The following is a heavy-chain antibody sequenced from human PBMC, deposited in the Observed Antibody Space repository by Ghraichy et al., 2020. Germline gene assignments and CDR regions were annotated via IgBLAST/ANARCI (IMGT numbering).Heavy chain of an antibody. J-gene: IGHJ4*02. D-gene: IGHD3-10*01. CDR2: IYYSGST. Sequence: SETLSLTCTVSGGSISSTINYWGWIRQPPGKGLEWIATIYYSGSTYYDPSFKSRVTISVDTSKNQFSLKLSSVTAADTAVYYCARHWDIRGATYFDYWGQGTLVTVSS. CDR3: ARHWDIRGATYFDY. V-gene: IGHV4-39*01. CDR1: GGSISSTINY.